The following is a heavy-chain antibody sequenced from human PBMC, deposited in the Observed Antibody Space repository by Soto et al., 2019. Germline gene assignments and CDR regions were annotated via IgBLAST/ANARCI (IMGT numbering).Heavy chain of an antibody. D-gene: IGHD3-22*01. V-gene: IGHV1-46*01. CDR1: GCTFTSYY. CDR2: INPSGGST. CDR3: ARDEYYYDSSGYYFGVDY. Sequence: ASVKVSCKASGCTFTSYYMHWVRQAPGQGLEWMGIINPSGGSTSYAQKFQGRVTMTRDTSTSTVYMELSSLRSEDTAVYYCARDEYYYDSSGYYFGVDYWGQGTLVTVSS. J-gene: IGHJ4*02.